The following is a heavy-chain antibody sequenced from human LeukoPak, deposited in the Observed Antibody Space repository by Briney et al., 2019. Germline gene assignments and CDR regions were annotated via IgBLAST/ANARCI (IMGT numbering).Heavy chain of an antibody. CDR1: GGSISSSSYY. D-gene: IGHD2-21*01. J-gene: IGHJ4*02. CDR2: IYYSGST. CDR3: AGSILWWSRRTFDY. V-gene: IGHV4-39*01. Sequence: SSETLSLTCTVSGGSISSSSYYWGWIRQPPGKGLEWIGSIYYSGSTYYNPFLKSRVTISVDTSKNQFSLKLSSVTAADTAVYYCAGSILWWSRRTFDYWGQGTLVTVSS.